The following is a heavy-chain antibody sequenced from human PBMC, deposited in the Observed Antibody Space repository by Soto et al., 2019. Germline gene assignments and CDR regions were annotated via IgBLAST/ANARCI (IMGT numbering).Heavy chain of an antibody. J-gene: IGHJ4*02. CDR2: ISYSGST. CDR1: GGSVRGGSYY. D-gene: IGHD1-1*01. Sequence: QVQLQESGPGLVKPSETLSLTCTVSGGSVRGGSYYWSWIRQPPGKGLEWIGYISYSGSTNYNSSLKSRVTISKDTSENQFSLKLTSVTAADTAVYYCARYTTGGTGFDYWGQGTLVTVSS. CDR3: ARYTTGGTGFDY. V-gene: IGHV4-61*01.